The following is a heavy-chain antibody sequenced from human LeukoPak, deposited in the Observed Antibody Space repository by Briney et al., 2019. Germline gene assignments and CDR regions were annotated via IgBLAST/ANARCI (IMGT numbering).Heavy chain of an antibody. CDR1: GFTFSSYA. V-gene: IGHV3-23*01. J-gene: IGHJ4*02. CDR2: ISGSGGST. Sequence: GSLRLSCAASGFTFSSYAMSWVRQAPGKGLEWVSAISGSGGSTYYADSVKGRFTISRDNSKNTLYLQMNSLRAEDTAVYYCAKSSSWRWLQSFYFDYWGQGTLVTVSP. D-gene: IGHD5-24*01. CDR3: AKSSSWRWLQSFYFDY.